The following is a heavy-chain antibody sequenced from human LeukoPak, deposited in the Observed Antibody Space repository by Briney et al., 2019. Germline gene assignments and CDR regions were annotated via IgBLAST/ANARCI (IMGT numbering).Heavy chain of an antibody. Sequence: GGSLRLSCAASGFTVSSNYMSWVRQAPGKGLEWVSVIYSGGSTYYADSVKGRFTISRDNSKNTLYLQMNSLRAEDTAVYYCGYDFWSGRAGVDYWGQGTLVTVSS. D-gene: IGHD3-3*01. V-gene: IGHV3-66*01. CDR1: GFTVSSNY. CDR2: IYSGGST. CDR3: GYDFWSGRAGVDY. J-gene: IGHJ4*02.